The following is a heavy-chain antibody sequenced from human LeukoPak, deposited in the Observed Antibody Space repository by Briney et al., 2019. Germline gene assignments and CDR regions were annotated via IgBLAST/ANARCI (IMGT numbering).Heavy chain of an antibody. J-gene: IGHJ4*02. D-gene: IGHD3-9*01. CDR2: IVGSGATT. V-gene: IGHV3-23*01. Sequence: GGSLRLSCVASGFTFSNYAMSWVRQAPGKGLEWVSAIVGSGATTYYADSVEGRFTISRDNSKNTLFLQMNSLRAEDTAVYYCAKWGDYDILTGYYDSDYWGQGTLVTVSS. CDR1: GFTFSNYA. CDR3: AKWGDYDILTGYYDSDY.